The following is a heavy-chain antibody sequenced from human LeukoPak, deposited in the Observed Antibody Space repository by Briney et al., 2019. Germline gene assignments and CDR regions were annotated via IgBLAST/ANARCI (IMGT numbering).Heavy chain of an antibody. CDR2: INHSGST. D-gene: IGHD6-19*01. Sequence: PSETLSLTCAVYGGAFSGYYWSWIRQPPGKGLEWIGEINHSGSTNYNPSLKSRVTISVGTSKNQFSLKLSSVTAADTAVYYCARGIIYSSGWSPFDYWGQGTLVTVSS. CDR1: GGAFSGYY. CDR3: ARGIIYSSGWSPFDY. V-gene: IGHV4-34*01. J-gene: IGHJ4*02.